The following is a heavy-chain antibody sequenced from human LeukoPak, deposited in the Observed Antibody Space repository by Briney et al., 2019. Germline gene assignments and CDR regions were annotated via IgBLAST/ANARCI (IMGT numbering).Heavy chain of an antibody. V-gene: IGHV3-21*01. CDR3: ARDPPYFQH. Sequence: GGSLRLSCAASGFTFNNFNMNWVRQAPGKGLEWVSSISSSSTYIYYADSVKGRFTISRDNPKNSLYLQMNSLRAEDTAVYYCARDPPYFQHWGQGTLVTVSS. CDR2: ISSSSTYI. J-gene: IGHJ1*01. CDR1: GFTFNNFN.